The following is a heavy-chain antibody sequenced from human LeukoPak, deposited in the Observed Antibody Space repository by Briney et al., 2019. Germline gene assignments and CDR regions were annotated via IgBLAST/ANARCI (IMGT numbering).Heavy chain of an antibody. D-gene: IGHD6-13*01. CDR1: GGSFSGYY. Sequence: PSETLSLTCAVYGGSFSGYYWSWIRQPPGKGLEWIGEINHSGSTYYIPSLKSRVTISVDTSENQFSLKLSSVTAADTAVYYCARRVHSSSWSSYFDYWGQETLVTVSS. J-gene: IGHJ4*02. V-gene: IGHV4-34*01. CDR2: INHSGST. CDR3: ARRVHSSSWSSYFDY.